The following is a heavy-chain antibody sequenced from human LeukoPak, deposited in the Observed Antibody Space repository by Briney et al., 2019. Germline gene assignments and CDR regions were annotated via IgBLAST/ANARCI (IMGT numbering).Heavy chain of an antibody. CDR2: IIPIFGTA. V-gene: IGHV1-69*13. D-gene: IGHD2-2*01. CDR1: GGTFSSYA. CDR3: ARNAFDAFDI. J-gene: IGHJ3*02. Sequence: SVKVSCKASGGTFSSYAISWVRQAPGQGLEWMGGIIPIFGTANYAQKFQGRVTITADESTSTAYMELSSLRSEDTAVNYCARNAFDAFDIWGQGTMVTVSS.